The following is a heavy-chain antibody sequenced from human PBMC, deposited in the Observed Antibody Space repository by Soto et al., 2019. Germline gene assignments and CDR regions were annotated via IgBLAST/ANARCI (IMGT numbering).Heavy chain of an antibody. CDR2: INPNSGGT. CDR3: ARDQEDTDDSSGYC. D-gene: IGHD3-22*01. CDR1: GYTFTGYY. Sequence: ASVKVSCKASGYTFTGYYMHWVRQALGQGLEWMGWINPNSGGTNYAQKFQGRVTMTRDTSISTAYMELSRLRSDDTAVYYCARDQEDTDDSSGYCWGQGTLVTVSS. J-gene: IGHJ4*02. V-gene: IGHV1-2*02.